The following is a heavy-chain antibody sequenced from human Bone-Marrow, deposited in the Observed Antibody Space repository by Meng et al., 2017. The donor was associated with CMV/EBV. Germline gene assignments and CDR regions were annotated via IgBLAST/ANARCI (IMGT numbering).Heavy chain of an antibody. CDR2: INHSGST. D-gene: IGHD1-26*01. CDR1: GGSFSGYY. J-gene: IGHJ4*02. V-gene: IGHV4-34*01. Sequence: SETLSLTCAVYGGSFSGYYWSWIRQPPGKGLEWIGEINHSGSTNYNPSLKSRVTISVDTSKNQFSLKLSFVTAADTAVYYCARGPGAVDYWGQGTLVTGSS. CDR3: ARGPGAVDY.